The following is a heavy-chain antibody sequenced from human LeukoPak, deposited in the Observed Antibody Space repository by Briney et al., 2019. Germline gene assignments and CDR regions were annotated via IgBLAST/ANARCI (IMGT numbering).Heavy chain of an antibody. CDR1: GFTFRNYN. J-gene: IGHJ4*02. CDR2: ISRSSSSYI. D-gene: IGHD2-21*02. V-gene: IGHV3-21*01. Sequence: KPGGSLRLSCAASGFTFRNYNMNWVRQAPGKGLEWVSSISRSSSSYIYYADSVKGRFTISRDNAKNSLYLQMNSLRAEDTAVYYCARAFKGDIVVVTAILEGFDYWGQGTLVTVSS. CDR3: ARAFKGDIVVVTAILEGFDY.